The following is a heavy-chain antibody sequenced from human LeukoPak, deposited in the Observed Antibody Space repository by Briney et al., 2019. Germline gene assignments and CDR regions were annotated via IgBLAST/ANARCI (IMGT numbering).Heavy chain of an antibody. V-gene: IGHV4-59*08. CDR3: ARYIVVVPAAIPLTRWFDP. CDR2: IYYSGST. Sequence: SENLSLTCTVSGGSISSYYWSWIRQPPGKGLEWIGYIYYSGSTNYNPSLKSRVTISVDTSKNQFSLKLSSVTAADTAVYYCARYIVVVPAAIPLTRWFDPWGQGTLVTVSS. D-gene: IGHD2-2*01. CDR1: GGSISSYY. J-gene: IGHJ5*02.